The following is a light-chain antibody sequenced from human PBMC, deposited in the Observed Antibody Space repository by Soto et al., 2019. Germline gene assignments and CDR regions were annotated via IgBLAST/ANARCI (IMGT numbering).Light chain of an antibody. V-gene: IGLV2-14*01. J-gene: IGLJ1*01. CDR1: SGDVGGYNY. Sequence: QSVLAQPASVSGSPGQSITISCTGTSGDVGGYNYVSWYQQHPGKAPKLIIFNVSDRPSGISNRFAGSKSGNTASLTISGLQAEDEADYYCSSYTSSNTGVFGNGTKVTVL. CDR2: NVS. CDR3: SSYTSSNTGV.